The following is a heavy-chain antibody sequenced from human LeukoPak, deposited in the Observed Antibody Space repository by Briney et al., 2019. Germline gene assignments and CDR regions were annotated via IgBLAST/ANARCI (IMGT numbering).Heavy chain of an antibody. CDR3: AREGYCSGGSCYYPDY. V-gene: IGHV3-23*01. D-gene: IGHD2-15*01. J-gene: IGHJ4*02. Sequence: PGGSLRLSCAASGFTFSNYAMSWVRQAPGKGLEWVSTISGSNSTYYADSVKGRFTISRDNSKNTLYLQMNSLRAEDTAVYYCAREGYCSGGSCYYPDYWGQGTLVTVSS. CDR2: ISGSNST. CDR1: GFTFSNYA.